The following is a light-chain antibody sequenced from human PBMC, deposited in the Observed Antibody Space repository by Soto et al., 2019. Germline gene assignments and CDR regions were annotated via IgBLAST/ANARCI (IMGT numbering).Light chain of an antibody. CDR2: GAS. V-gene: IGKV3-15*01. CDR1: QSVSSN. CDR3: QQYGYSPTT. Sequence: EIVMTQSPATLSVSPGERATLSCRASQSVSSNLAWYQQKPGQAPRLLIYGASTRATGIPARFSGSGSGTEFTMTISSLQSEDFAVYYCQQYGYSPTTFGQGTRLEIK. J-gene: IGKJ5*01.